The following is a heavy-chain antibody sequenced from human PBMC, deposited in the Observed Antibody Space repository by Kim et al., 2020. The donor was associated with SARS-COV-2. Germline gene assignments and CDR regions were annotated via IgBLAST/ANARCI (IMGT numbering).Heavy chain of an antibody. CDR3: AKDMSARPGWSLGH. Sequence: GGSLRLSCAASGFTFGDYAMHWVRHAPGKGLEWVSDISWNSDTIDYADSVKGRFTISRDNTKNSLYLQMNSLRPEDTALYYCAKDMSARPGWSLGHWGQG. V-gene: IGHV3-9*01. J-gene: IGHJ1*01. D-gene: IGHD1-26*01. CDR2: ISWNSDTI. CDR1: GFTFGDYA.